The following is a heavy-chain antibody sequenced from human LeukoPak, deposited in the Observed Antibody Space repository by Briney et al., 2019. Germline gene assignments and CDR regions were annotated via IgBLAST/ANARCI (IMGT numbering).Heavy chain of an antibody. CDR1: GYTFTSYG. CDR2: INPNSGGT. Sequence: PGASVKVSCKASGYTFTSYGISWVRQAPGQGLEWTGWINPNSGGTNYAQKFQGRVTMTRDTSISTAYMELSRLRSDDTAVYYCAREAYCGGDCYAGGFDPWGQGTLVTVSS. D-gene: IGHD2-21*02. CDR3: AREAYCGGDCYAGGFDP. V-gene: IGHV1-2*02. J-gene: IGHJ5*02.